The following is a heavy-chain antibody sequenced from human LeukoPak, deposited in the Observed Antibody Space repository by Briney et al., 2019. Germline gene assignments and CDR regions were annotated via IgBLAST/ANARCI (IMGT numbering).Heavy chain of an antibody. CDR1: GGTFSSYT. D-gene: IGHD1-26*01. V-gene: IGHV1-69*04. CDR3: ARENGGSYPGAFDI. J-gene: IGHJ3*02. Sequence: SVKVSCKASGGTFSSYTISWVRQAPGQGLEWMGRIIPILGIANYAQKFQGRVTITADKSTSTAYMGLSSLRSEDTAVYYCARENGGSYPGAFDIWGQGTMVTVSS. CDR2: IIPILGIA.